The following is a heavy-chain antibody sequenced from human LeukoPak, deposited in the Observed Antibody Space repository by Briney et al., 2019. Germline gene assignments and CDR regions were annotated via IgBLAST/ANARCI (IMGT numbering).Heavy chain of an antibody. J-gene: IGHJ3*02. V-gene: IGHV4-59*08. CDR2: IYYSGST. D-gene: IGHD2-21*02. CDR1: GGSISSYY. CDR3: ARHPPHVVVTALRSFDI. Sequence: SETLSLTCTVSGGSISSYYWSWIRQPPGEALEWIGYIYYSGSTSYNPSLESRVTISVDTSKNHFSLKLSSVTAADTAVYYCARHPPHVVVTALRSFDIWGQGTMVTVSP.